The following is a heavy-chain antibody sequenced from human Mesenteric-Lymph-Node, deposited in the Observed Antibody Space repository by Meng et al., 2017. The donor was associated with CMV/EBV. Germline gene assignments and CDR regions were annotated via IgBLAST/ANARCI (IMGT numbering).Heavy chain of an antibody. V-gene: IGHV3-7*01. D-gene: IGHD1-26*01. CDR3: AAIVPATIRGWFDP. CDR1: GFTFSNYW. Sequence: GESLKISCAASGFTFSNYWMSWVRQAPGKGLEWVANIKEDGSEKYYVDSVKGRFTFSRDNAKSSLYLHMNSLRAEDTGVYYCAAIVPATIRGWFDPWGQGTLVTVSS. CDR2: IKEDGSEK. J-gene: IGHJ5*02.